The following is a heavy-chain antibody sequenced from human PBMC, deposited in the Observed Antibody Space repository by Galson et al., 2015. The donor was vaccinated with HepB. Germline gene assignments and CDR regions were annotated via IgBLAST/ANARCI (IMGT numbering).Heavy chain of an antibody. CDR1: GFTFSSYS. CDR2: ISSSSSTI. Sequence: SLRLSCAASGFTFSSYSMNWVRQAPGKGLEWVSYISSSSSTIYYADSVKGRFTISRDNSKYTLYLQMNSLRAEDTAVYYCAKDLEGVRLLLDYWGQGTLVTVSS. CDR3: AKDLEGVRLLLDY. D-gene: IGHD2-15*01. J-gene: IGHJ4*02. V-gene: IGHV3-48*01.